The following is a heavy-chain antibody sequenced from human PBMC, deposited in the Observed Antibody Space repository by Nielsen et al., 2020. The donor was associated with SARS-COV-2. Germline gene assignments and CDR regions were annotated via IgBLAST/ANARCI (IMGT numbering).Heavy chain of an antibody. Sequence: ASVKVSCKASGYTFTSYGISWVRQAPGQGLEWMGWISAYNGNTNYARKLQGRVTMTTDTSTSTAYMELRSLRSDDTAVYYCARDYLVAAATWFDPWGQGTLVTVSS. CDR1: GYTFTSYG. V-gene: IGHV1-18*01. CDR3: ARDYLVAAATWFDP. CDR2: ISAYNGNT. D-gene: IGHD6-13*01. J-gene: IGHJ5*02.